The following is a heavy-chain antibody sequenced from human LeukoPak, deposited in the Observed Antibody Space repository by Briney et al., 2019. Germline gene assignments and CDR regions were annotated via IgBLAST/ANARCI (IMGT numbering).Heavy chain of an antibody. D-gene: IGHD3-22*01. CDR2: INPNSGGT. J-gene: IGHJ3*01. CDR1: GYPFTRYY. CDR3: ARSRDSRGYPDAFDV. V-gene: IGHV1-2*02. Sequence: GASVKVSCKASGYPFTRYYIHGVRQAPGQGPEWMGWINPNSGGTHYAQTFQDRVTLTRDTSISTAYMELNRLRSDDTAVYYCARSRDSRGYPDAFDVWGRETMVTVSS.